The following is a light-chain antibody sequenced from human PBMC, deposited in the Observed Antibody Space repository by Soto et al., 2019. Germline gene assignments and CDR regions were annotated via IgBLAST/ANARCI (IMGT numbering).Light chain of an antibody. CDR2: GAS. J-gene: IGKJ1*01. Sequence: EIVLTQSPVTLSLSPGERATLSCRASHSVSSNLAWYQQKPAQAPRLLISGASTRAAGIPARFSASGSGTEFTLTISSLQSEDFAVYYCQQYHNWPQTFGQGTKGDTK. CDR1: HSVSSN. V-gene: IGKV3-15*01. CDR3: QQYHNWPQT.